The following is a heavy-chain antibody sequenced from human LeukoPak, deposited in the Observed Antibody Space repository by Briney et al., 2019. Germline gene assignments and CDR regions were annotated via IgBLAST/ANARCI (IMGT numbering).Heavy chain of an antibody. D-gene: IGHD3-22*01. CDR2: INGDGSRR. V-gene: IGHV3-74*01. Sequence: GGSLRLSCAASGFIFTSHWMFWVRQVPGKGLVWVSRINGDGSRREYADSVKGRFTISRDNSKNTLYLQMNSLRAEDTAVYYCAKDPQVSGSGYYFDYWGQGTLVTVSS. J-gene: IGHJ4*02. CDR3: AKDPQVSGSGYYFDY. CDR1: GFIFTSHW.